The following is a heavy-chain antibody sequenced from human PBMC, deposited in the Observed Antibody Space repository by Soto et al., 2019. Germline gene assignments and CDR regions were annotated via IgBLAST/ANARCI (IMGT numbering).Heavy chain of an antibody. CDR1: GGSISSSSYY. CDR2: IYYSGST. Sequence: QLQLQESGPGLVKPSGTLSLTCTVSGGSISSSSYYWGWIRQPPGKGLEWIGSIYYSGSTYYNPSLKSRVTISVDTSKNQFSLKLSSVTAADTAVYYCARKIVVVPAARDWFDPWGQGTLVTVSS. D-gene: IGHD2-2*01. V-gene: IGHV4-39*01. J-gene: IGHJ5*02. CDR3: ARKIVVVPAARDWFDP.